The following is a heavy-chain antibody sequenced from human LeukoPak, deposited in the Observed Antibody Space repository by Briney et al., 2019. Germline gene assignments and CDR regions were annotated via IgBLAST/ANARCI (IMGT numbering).Heavy chain of an antibody. D-gene: IGHD4-17*01. CDR2: IHYSGDT. V-gene: IGHV4-59*11. Sequence: KSSETLSLTCTVSGGSMTHHYWSWIRQPPGKGLEWIAYIHYSGDTSYNPSLTSRASISVDTSKNQLSLKLTSVTAADTAVYYCARDGACLTGTSGMDVWGQGTTVTVSS. CDR1: GGSMTHHY. CDR3: ARDGACLTGTSGMDV. J-gene: IGHJ6*02.